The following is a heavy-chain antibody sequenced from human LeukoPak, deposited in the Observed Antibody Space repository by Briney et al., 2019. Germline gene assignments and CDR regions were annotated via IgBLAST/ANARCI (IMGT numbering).Heavy chain of an antibody. Sequence: GGSLRLSCAASGFTFSSYSMNWVRQAPGKGLEWVSSISSSSSYIYYEGSVNGRFTISRDNAKNSLYLQMNSLRAEDTAVYYCARDRVPNYYDSSGYYPWGQGTLVTVSS. J-gene: IGHJ5*02. CDR2: ISSSSSYI. V-gene: IGHV3-21*01. CDR3: ARDRVPNYYDSSGYYP. CDR1: GFTFSSYS. D-gene: IGHD3-22*01.